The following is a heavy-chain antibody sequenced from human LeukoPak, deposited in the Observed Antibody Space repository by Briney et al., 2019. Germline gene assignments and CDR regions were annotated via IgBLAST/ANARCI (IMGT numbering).Heavy chain of an antibody. J-gene: IGHJ4*02. D-gene: IGHD5-18*01. Sequence: PGGSLRLFCAASGFSFSSYWMNWVRQAPGKGLEWVANIKQDGSEKYYVDSVKGRFTISRDNAKNSLYLQMNSLRAEDTAVYYCASGGYSFFYWGQGTLVTVSS. CDR3: ASGGYSFFY. CDR1: GFSFSSYW. CDR2: IKQDGSEK. V-gene: IGHV3-7*03.